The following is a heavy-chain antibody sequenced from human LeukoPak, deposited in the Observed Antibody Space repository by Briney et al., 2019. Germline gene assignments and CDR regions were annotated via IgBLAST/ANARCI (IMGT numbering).Heavy chain of an antibody. Sequence: ASVKVSCKASGYTFTGYYMHWVRQAPGQGLEWMGWINPNSGGTNYAQKFQGRVTMTRNTSISTAYMELSRLRSDDTAVYYCARAERAAAGTGIDYWGQGTLVTVSS. CDR2: INPNSGGT. D-gene: IGHD6-13*01. CDR1: GYTFTGYY. J-gene: IGHJ4*02. CDR3: ARAERAAAGTGIDY. V-gene: IGHV1-2*02.